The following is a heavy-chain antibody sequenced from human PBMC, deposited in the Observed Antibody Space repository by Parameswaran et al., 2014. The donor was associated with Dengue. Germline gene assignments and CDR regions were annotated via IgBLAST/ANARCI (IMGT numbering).Heavy chain of an antibody. D-gene: IGHD3-10*01. CDR3: ARSSFGELFLYYFDY. CDR1: GGSFSGYY. J-gene: IGHJ4*02. CDR2: INHSGST. V-gene: IGHV4-34*01. Sequence: ASETLSLTCAVYGGSFSGYYWSWIRQPPGKGLEWIGEINHSGSTNYNPSLKSRVTISVDTSKNQFSLKLSSVTAADTAVYYCARSSFGELFLYYFDYWGQGTLVTVSS.